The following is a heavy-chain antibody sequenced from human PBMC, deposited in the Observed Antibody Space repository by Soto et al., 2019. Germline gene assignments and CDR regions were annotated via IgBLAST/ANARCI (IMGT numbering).Heavy chain of an antibody. CDR3: ARVRIRKGLGDAFDI. Sequence: QVQLVESGGGVVQPGRSLRLSCAASGFTFSSYGMHWVRQAPGKGLGWVAVIWYDGSNKYYADSVKGRFTISRDNSKNTLYLQMNSLRAEDTAVYYCARVRIRKGLGDAFDIWGQGTMVTVSS. CDR2: IWYDGSNK. CDR1: GFTFSSYG. V-gene: IGHV3-33*01. J-gene: IGHJ3*02. D-gene: IGHD6-19*01.